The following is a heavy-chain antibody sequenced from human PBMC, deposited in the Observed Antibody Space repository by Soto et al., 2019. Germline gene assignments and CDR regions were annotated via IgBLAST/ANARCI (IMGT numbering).Heavy chain of an antibody. J-gene: IGHJ4*02. V-gene: IGHV4-30-4*01. CDR1: GGSISSGDYY. CDR2: IYYSGST. CDR3: ARVRFLEWLSMPYYFDY. D-gene: IGHD3-3*01. Sequence: LSLTCTVSGGSISSGDYYWSWIRQPPGKGLEWIGYIYYSGSTYYNPSLKSRVTISVDTSKNQFSLKLSSVTAADTAVYYCARVRFLEWLSMPYYFDYWGQGTLVTVSS.